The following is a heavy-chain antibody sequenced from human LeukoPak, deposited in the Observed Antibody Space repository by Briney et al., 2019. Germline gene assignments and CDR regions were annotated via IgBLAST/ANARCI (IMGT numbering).Heavy chain of an antibody. CDR2: IYPDDSDT. CDR3: ARRSISWAQFDY. CDR1: GYSFSTYW. D-gene: IGHD6-13*01. Sequence: GESLKISCKGSGYSFSTYWIGWMRHMPGKGLEWMGIIYPDDSDTRYSPSFEGQVTISADKSTSTAYLQWNSLKASDTAIYYCARRSISWAQFDYWGQGTLVTVSS. J-gene: IGHJ4*02. V-gene: IGHV5-51*01.